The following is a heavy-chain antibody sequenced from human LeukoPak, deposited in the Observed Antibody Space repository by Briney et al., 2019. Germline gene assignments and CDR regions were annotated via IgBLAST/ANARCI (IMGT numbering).Heavy chain of an antibody. CDR3: ARDVFVVITDELFDY. V-gene: IGHV1-2*02. J-gene: IGHJ4*02. CDR1: GYTFTGYY. D-gene: IGHD3-22*01. Sequence: ASVKVSCKASGYTFTGYYMHWVRQAPGQGLEWMGWINPNSGGTNYAQKFQGSVAMTRDTSISTAYMELSRLRSDDTAVYYCARDVFVVITDELFDYWGQGTLVTVSS. CDR2: INPNSGGT.